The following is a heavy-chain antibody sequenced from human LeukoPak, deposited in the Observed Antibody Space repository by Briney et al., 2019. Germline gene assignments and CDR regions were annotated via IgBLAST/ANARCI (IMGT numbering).Heavy chain of an antibody. CDR2: ISSSSSTI. CDR3: ARDVYGDSYYYYYYGMDV. CDR1: GFTFSSYS. D-gene: IGHD4-17*01. Sequence: PGGSLRLSCAASGFTFSSYSMNWVRQAPGKGLEWVPYISSSSSTIYYADSVKGRFTISRDNAKNSLYLQMNSLRAEDTAVYYCARDVYGDSYYYYYYGMDVWGQGTTVTVSS. J-gene: IGHJ6*02. V-gene: IGHV3-48*01.